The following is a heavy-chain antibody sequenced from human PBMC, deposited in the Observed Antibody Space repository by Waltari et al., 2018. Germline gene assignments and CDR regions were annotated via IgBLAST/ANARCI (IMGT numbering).Heavy chain of an antibody. CDR2: IYYSGST. Sequence: QLQLQESGPGLVKPSETLSLTCTVSGGSISSSSYYWGWIRQPPGKGLEWIGSIYYSGSTYYNPSLKSRVTISVDTSKNQFSLKLSSVTAADTAVYYCARGRGKIGTRVGAFDIWGQGTMVTVSS. CDR1: GGSISSSSYY. J-gene: IGHJ3*02. V-gene: IGHV4-39*07. D-gene: IGHD1-7*01. CDR3: ARGRGKIGTRVGAFDI.